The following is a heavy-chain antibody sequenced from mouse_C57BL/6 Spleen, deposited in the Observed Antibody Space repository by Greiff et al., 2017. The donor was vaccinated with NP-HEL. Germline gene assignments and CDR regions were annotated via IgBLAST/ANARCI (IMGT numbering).Heavy chain of an antibody. V-gene: IGHV1-18*01. CDR2: INPNNGGT. CDR1: GYTFTDYN. D-gene: IGHD2-5*01. J-gene: IGHJ1*03. CDR3: ARTVYSNYVGYFDV. Sequence: VQLKESGPELVKPGASVKIPCKASGYTFTDYNMDWVKQSHGKSLEWIGDINPNNGGTIYNQKFKGKATLTVDKSSSTAYMELRSLTSEDTAVYYCARTVYSNYVGYFDVWGTGTTVTVSS.